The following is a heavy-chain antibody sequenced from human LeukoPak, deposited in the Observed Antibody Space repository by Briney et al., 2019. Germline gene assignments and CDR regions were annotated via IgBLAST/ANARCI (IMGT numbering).Heavy chain of an antibody. Sequence: GGSLRLSCAASGFPLSSYWMHWVRQAPGKGLEWVAQIRADGTRIVYGDSVKGRFTISRDNARNMLFLQMNSLRPEDSAVYYCARDDVSPQAFDIWGQGTMVTVSS. J-gene: IGHJ3*02. CDR3: ARDDVSPQAFDI. CDR1: GFPLSSYW. CDR2: IRADGTRI. V-gene: IGHV3-74*01. D-gene: IGHD2/OR15-2a*01.